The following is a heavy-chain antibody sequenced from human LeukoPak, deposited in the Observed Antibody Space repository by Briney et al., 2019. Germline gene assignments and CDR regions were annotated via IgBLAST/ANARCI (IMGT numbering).Heavy chain of an antibody. CDR1: GGSISSGGYY. Sequence: SQTLSLTCTVSGGSISSGGYYWSWIRQHPGKGLEWIGYIYYSGSTNYNPSLKSRVTISVDTSKNQFSLKLSSVTAADTAVYYCARDQRYYDFWSGPTYYYYGMDVWGQGTTVTVSS. D-gene: IGHD3-3*01. J-gene: IGHJ6*02. CDR2: IYYSGST. V-gene: IGHV4-31*03. CDR3: ARDQRYYDFWSGPTYYYYGMDV.